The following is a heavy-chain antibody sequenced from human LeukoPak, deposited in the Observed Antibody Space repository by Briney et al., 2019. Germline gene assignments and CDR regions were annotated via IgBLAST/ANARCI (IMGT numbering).Heavy chain of an antibody. J-gene: IGHJ4*02. CDR1: GFSFSTTW. Sequence: PGGSLRLSCAASGFSFSTTWIHWVRQPPGQGLVWVARITSDGTSISYAESVKGRFTISRDNAKNTLYLQMNSLRVDDTAVYYCARDWYHAIDYWGQGTLVTVSS. V-gene: IGHV3-74*03. CDR3: ARDWYHAIDY. D-gene: IGHD2-2*01. CDR2: ITSDGTSI.